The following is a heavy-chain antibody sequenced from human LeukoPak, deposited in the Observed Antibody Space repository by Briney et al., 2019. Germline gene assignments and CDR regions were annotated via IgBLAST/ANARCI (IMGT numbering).Heavy chain of an antibody. CDR1: GFTFSNYN. D-gene: IGHD3-16*01. CDR2: ISGSGGST. V-gene: IGHV3-23*01. J-gene: IGHJ6*03. CDR3: AEAGGYYYYYMDV. Sequence: GGSLRLSCAASGFTFSNYNMNWVRQAPGKGLEWVSAISGSGGSTYYADSVKGRFTISRDNSKNTLYLQMNSLRAEDTAIYYCAEAGGYYYYYMDVWGKGTTVTISS.